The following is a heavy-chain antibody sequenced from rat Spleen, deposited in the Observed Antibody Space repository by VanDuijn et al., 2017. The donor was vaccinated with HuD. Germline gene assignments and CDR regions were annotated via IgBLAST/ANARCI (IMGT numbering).Heavy chain of an antibody. V-gene: IGHV5-46*01. Sequence: EVQLVESGGGLVQPGRSMKLPCAVSGFTFSSFPLAWVRQAPTKGLEWVATLSYDATAPYYRDSVKGRFTISSENAKSTLYLQMDSLRSEDTATYYCTRGGYFRYWGQGVMVTVSS. CDR1: GFTFSSFP. CDR3: TRGGYFRY. D-gene: IGHD2-5*01. CDR2: LSYDATAP. J-gene: IGHJ2*01.